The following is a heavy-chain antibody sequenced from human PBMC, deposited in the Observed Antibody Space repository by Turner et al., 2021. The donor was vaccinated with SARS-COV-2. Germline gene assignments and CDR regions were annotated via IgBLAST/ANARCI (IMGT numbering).Heavy chain of an antibody. CDR1: GGAISSKS. Sequence: QVQLQESGPGLVRPSETLSLTCTVPGGAISSKSWSWIRRFPGRGLEWIGWFYKIGSIDYNPTLRSRVTISVDTSKNQLSLNMISMTAADTAVYYCARHQGATSGYDHGMNVWGQGTAVIVSS. CDR2: FYKIGSI. D-gene: IGHD1-1*01. J-gene: IGHJ6*02. V-gene: IGHV4-59*08. CDR3: ARHQGATSGYDHGMNV.